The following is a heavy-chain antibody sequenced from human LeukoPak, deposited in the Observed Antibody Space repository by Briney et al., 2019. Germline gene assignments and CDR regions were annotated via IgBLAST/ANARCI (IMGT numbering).Heavy chain of an antibody. Sequence: GGSLRLSCAASGFTFSSYGMHWVRQAPGKGLEWVAFIRYDGSNKYYADSVKGRFTISRDNSKNTLYLQMNSLRAEDTAVNYCAKDLAAGTTGGDWFDPWGQGTLVTVSS. CDR1: GFTFSSYG. J-gene: IGHJ5*02. CDR3: AKDLAAGTTGGDWFDP. D-gene: IGHD1-7*01. V-gene: IGHV3-30*02. CDR2: IRYDGSNK.